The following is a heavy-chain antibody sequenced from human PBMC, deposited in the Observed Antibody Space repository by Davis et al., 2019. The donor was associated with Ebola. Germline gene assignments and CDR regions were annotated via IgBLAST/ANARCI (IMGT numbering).Heavy chain of an antibody. V-gene: IGHV4-39*01. CDR1: GGSISSSSYY. CDR3: ARHTAMVTDPFDY. J-gene: IGHJ4*02. D-gene: IGHD5-18*01. CDR2: NYYSGST. Sequence: MPGGSLRLSCTVSGGSISSSSYYWGWIRQPPGKGLEWIGSNYYSGSTYYNPSLKSRVTISVDTSKNQFSLKLSSVTAADTAVYYCARHTAMVTDPFDYWGQGTLVTVSS.